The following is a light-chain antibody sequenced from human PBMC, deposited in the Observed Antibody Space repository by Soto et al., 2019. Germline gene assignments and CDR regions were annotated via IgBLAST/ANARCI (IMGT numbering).Light chain of an antibody. Sequence: QSALTQPGSVSGSPGQSITISCTGTSSDVGSYKFVSWYQQYPGKAPKLMIYEGSKRPSGVSDRFSGSKSGNTASLTISGLQAEEEDDYFCCSYAGGSNVFGAGTKATVL. CDR1: SSDVGSYKF. CDR2: EGS. V-gene: IGLV2-23*03. J-gene: IGLJ1*01. CDR3: CSYAGGSNV.